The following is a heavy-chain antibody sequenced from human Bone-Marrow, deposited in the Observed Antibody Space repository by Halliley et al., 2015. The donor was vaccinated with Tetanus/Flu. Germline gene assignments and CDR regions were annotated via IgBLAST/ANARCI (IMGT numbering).Heavy chain of an antibody. D-gene: IGHD3-22*01. V-gene: IGHV5-51*01. CDR2: IFPGDSDT. Sequence: LEFWGIIFPGDSDTGYSPSFQGQVTISAAKSISPAYLQWSSLKASDTAMYYCARASGGYYFDFWGQGTLVTVSS. J-gene: IGHJ4*02. CDR3: ARASGGYYFDF.